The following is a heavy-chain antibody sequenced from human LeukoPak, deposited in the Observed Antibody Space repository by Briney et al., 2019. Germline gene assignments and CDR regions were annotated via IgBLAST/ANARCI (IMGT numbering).Heavy chain of an antibody. CDR1: GFTFSSYS. CDR3: ARDGGYSTNFDY. J-gene: IGHJ4*02. V-gene: IGHV3-21*01. CDR2: VSTGSNYI. D-gene: IGHD6-13*01. Sequence: PGGSLRLSCTASGFTFSSYSLNWVRQAPGKGLEWVSSVSTGSNYIYYADSVKGRFTISRDNAKNSLYLQMNNLRAEDTAVYYCARDGGYSTNFDYWGQGTLITVSS.